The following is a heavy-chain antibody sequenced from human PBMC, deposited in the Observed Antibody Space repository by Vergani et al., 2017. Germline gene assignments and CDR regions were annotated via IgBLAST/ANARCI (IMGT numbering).Heavy chain of an antibody. CDR3: ARDQSHYGDYTFDY. Sequence: EVQLVESGGGVVRPGGSLRLSCIPSGFTFDDYGMSWVRQAPGKGLEWVANIKQDGSEKYYVDSVKGRFTISRDNAKNSLYLQKNSLRAEDTAVYYCARDQSHYGDYTFDYWGQGTLVTVSS. D-gene: IGHD4-17*01. CDR2: IKQDGSEK. CDR1: GFTFDDYG. V-gene: IGHV3-7*01. J-gene: IGHJ4*02.